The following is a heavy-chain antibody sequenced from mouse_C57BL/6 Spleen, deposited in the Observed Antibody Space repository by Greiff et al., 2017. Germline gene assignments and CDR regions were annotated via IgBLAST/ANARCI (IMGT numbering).Heavy chain of an antibody. CDR2: IHPNSGST. D-gene: IGHD2-5*01. Sequence: VKLQQPGAELVKPGASVKLSCKASGYTFTSYWMHWVKQRPGQGLEWIGMIHPNSGSTNYNEKFKSKATLTVDKSSSTAYMQLISLTSEDSAVYYCESCSNYGFAYWGQGTLVTVSA. CDR3: ESCSNYGFAY. CDR1: GYTFTSYW. V-gene: IGHV1-64*01. J-gene: IGHJ3*01.